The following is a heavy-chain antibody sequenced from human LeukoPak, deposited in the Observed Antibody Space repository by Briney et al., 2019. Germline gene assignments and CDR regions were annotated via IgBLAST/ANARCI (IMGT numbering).Heavy chain of an antibody. V-gene: IGHV1-18*01. CDR1: GYRFNVYD. D-gene: IGHD4-23*01. J-gene: IGHJ3*01. CDR3: ARADGTNSGTNAFDV. CDR2: ISTYTGRA. Sequence: ASVTLSCKTSGYRFNVYDILWVRQAPGHGLDYVGWISTYTGRASYAQKFQGRVSMITDTSTSTAYLELTNLTSSDTGLYYCARADGTNSGTNAFDVWGLGTMVTVAS.